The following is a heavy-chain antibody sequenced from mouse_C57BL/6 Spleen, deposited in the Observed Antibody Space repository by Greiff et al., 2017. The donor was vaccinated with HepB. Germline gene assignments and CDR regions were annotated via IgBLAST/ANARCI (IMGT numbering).Heavy chain of an antibody. CDR1: GYAFSSYW. CDR2: IYPGDGDT. CDR3: ARRGSNYAWYFDV. V-gene: IGHV1-80*01. J-gene: IGHJ1*03. D-gene: IGHD2-5*01. Sequence: QVQLQQSGAELVKPGASVKISCKASGYAFSSYWMNWVKQRPGKGLEWIGQIYPGDGDTNYNGKFKGKATLTADKSSSTAYMQLSSLTSEDSAVYFCARRGSNYAWYFDVWGTGTTVTVSS.